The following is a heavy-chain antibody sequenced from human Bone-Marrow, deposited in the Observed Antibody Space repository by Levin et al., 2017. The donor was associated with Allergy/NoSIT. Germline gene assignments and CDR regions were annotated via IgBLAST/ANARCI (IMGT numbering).Heavy chain of an antibody. Sequence: SETLSLTCAVYGGSFSGYYWSWIRQPPGKGLEWIGEINHSGSTNYNPSLKSRVTISVDTSKNQFSLKLSSVTAADTAVYYCARGNIVVVPAAHSYFDYWGQGTLVTVSS. V-gene: IGHV4-34*01. CDR3: ARGNIVVVPAAHSYFDY. J-gene: IGHJ4*02. D-gene: IGHD2-2*01. CDR1: GGSFSGYY. CDR2: INHSGST.